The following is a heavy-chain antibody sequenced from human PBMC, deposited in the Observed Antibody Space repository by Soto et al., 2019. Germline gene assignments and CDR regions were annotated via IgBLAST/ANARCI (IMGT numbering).Heavy chain of an antibody. CDR2: INHSGST. D-gene: IGHD2-8*02. CDR1: GGSFSGYY. Sequence: PSETLSLTCAAYGGSFSGYYWTWIRQPPGTGLEWIGEINHSGSTNYNPSLKSRVTISVDTSKNQFSLKLTSVTAADTAVYYCARGKITGLFDYWGQGTLVTVSS. J-gene: IGHJ4*02. CDR3: ARGKITGLFDY. V-gene: IGHV4-34*01.